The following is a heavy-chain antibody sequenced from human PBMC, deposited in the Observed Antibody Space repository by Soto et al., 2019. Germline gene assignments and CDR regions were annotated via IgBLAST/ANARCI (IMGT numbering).Heavy chain of an antibody. D-gene: IGHD1-26*01. CDR2: ISGSGST. Sequence: GGSLRLSCAASGFTFSDYGMSWVRQAPGKGLEWVSAISGSGSTFYAGSVKGRFTISRDSSKNTLYLQMNSLRAEDTAVYYCAKDYLRWAQSWGQGTLVTVSS. J-gene: IGHJ5*02. V-gene: IGHV3-23*01. CDR1: GFTFSDYG. CDR3: AKDYLRWAQS.